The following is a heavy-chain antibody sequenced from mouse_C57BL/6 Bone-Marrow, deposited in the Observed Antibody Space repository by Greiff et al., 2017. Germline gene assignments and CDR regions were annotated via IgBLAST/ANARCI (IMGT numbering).Heavy chain of an antibody. J-gene: IGHJ1*03. V-gene: IGHV7-1*01. Sequence: EVNVVESGGGLVQSGRSLRLSCATSGFTFSDFYMEWVRQAPGKGLEWIAASRNKANDYTTEYSASVKGRFIVSRDTSQSILYLQMNALRAEDTAIYYCARGYGNFTPDWYFDVWGTGTTVTVSS. CDR3: ARGYGNFTPDWYFDV. D-gene: IGHD2-1*01. CDR1: GFTFSDFY. CDR2: SRNKANDYTT.